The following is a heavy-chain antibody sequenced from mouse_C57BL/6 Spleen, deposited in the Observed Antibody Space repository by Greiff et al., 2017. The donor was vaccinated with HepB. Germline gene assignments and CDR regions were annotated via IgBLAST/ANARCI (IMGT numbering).Heavy chain of an antibody. CDR1: GYTFASYW. J-gene: IGHJ4*01. Sequence: QVQLQQPGAELVKPGASVKLSCKASGYTFASYWMHWVKQRPGRGLEWIGRIDPNSGGTKYNEKFKSKATLTVDKPSSTAYRQLSSLTSEDSAVYYWARYYYGSSAYAMDYWGQGTSVTGSS. D-gene: IGHD1-1*01. CDR2: IDPNSGGT. V-gene: IGHV1-72*01. CDR3: ARYYYGSSAYAMDY.